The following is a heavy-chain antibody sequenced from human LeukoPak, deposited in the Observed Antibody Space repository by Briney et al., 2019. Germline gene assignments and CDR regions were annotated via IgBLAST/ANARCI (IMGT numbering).Heavy chain of an antibody. CDR3: ASELSGGRWTTDY. CDR2: IYHSGST. D-gene: IGHD3-10*01. CDR1: GYSISSGYY. J-gene: IGHJ4*02. V-gene: IGHV4-38-2*02. Sequence: SETLSLTCTVSGYSISSGYYWGWIRQPPGKGLEGIGSIYHSGSTYYNPSLKSRVTISVDTSKNQFSLKLSSVTAADTAVYYCASELSGGRWTTDYWGQGTLVTVSS.